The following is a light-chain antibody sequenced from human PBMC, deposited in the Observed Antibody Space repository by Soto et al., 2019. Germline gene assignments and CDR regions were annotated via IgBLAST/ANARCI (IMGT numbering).Light chain of an antibody. CDR2: GAS. Sequence: EIVLTQSPGTLSLSPGERATLSCRASQGVATNYLAWYQQKPDQAPRLLIYGASNRATGIPDRFSGSGSGTDSTLTISRLEPEDFAVYYCQQCDGSLFLTFGGGSKVEIK. V-gene: IGKV3-20*01. CDR3: QQCDGSLFLT. J-gene: IGKJ4*01. CDR1: QGVATNY.